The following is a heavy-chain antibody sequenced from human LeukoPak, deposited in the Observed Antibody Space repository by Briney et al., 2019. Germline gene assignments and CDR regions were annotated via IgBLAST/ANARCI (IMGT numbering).Heavy chain of an antibody. D-gene: IGHD2-15*01. CDR2: TSGSGNNT. V-gene: IGHV3-23*01. Sequence: PGGSLRLSCAASEFTFSSYVMSWVRQAPGKGLEWVSGTSGSGNNTYYADSVRGRFTISRDNSKSTMYLQMNSLRAEDTAVYYCAREIELYCSGGSCYGPFDYWGQGTLVTVSS. J-gene: IGHJ4*02. CDR3: AREIELYCSGGSCYGPFDY. CDR1: EFTFSSYV.